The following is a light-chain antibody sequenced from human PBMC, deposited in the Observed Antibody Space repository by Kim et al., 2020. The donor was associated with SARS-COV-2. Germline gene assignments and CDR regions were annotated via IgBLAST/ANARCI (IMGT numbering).Light chain of an antibody. CDR3: QSYDSTTLWV. CDR1: SGSIGSYY. J-gene: IGLJ3*02. Sequence: KTVTISCTGSSGSIGSYYVESYHQRPGSAPPTVIYGHIQRPSGVLARFSGSIDSCSNSASLTTSGLTTEDEADYYCQSYDSTTLWVFGGGTQLTVL. CDR2: GHI. V-gene: IGLV6-57*02.